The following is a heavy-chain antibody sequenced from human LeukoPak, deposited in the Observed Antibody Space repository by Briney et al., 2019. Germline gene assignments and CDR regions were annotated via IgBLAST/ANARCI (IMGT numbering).Heavy chain of an antibody. Sequence: ASVKVSCKASGYTFTSYGISWVRQAPGQGLEWMGWISPYNGNTNYVQKLQGRVIMTTDTSTSTAYMELRSLRSDDTAVYYCAREPHYGGRHYYYGMDVWGQGTTVTVSS. D-gene: IGHD4-17*01. CDR2: ISPYNGNT. J-gene: IGHJ6*02. V-gene: IGHV1-18*01. CDR1: GYTFTSYG. CDR3: AREPHYGGRHYYYGMDV.